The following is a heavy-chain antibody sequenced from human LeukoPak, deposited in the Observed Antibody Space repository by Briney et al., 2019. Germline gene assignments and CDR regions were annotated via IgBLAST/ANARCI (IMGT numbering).Heavy chain of an antibody. CDR2: FGPEDGET. CDR3: ATGDFDWLLSFDY. D-gene: IGHD3-9*01. J-gene: IGHJ4*02. CDR1: GSTFTELS. V-gene: IGHV1-24*01. Sequence: ASVTVSFKFPGSTFTELSMHWVGQAPGKGLEWMGGFGPEDGETIYAQKFQGRVTMTEDTSTDTAYMELSSLRSEDTAVYYCATGDFDWLLSFDYWGQGTLVTVSS.